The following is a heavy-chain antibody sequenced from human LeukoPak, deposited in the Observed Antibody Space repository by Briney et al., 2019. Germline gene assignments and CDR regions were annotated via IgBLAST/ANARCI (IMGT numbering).Heavy chain of an antibody. J-gene: IGHJ3*02. D-gene: IGHD3-10*01. CDR2: ISSSSSYI. V-gene: IGHV3-21*01. CDR1: GFTFSSYS. Sequence: PGGSLRLSCAASGFTFSSYSMNWVRQAPGKGLEWVSSISSSSSYIYYADSVKGRFTISRDNAKNSLYLQMNSLRAEDTAVYYCASPGDLSAHRGYAFDIWGQGTMVTVSS. CDR3: ASPGDLSAHRGYAFDI.